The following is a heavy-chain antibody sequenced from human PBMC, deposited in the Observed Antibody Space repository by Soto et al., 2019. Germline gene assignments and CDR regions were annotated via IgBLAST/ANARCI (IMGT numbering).Heavy chain of an antibody. D-gene: IGHD3-16*01. Sequence: QVQLQESGPGLVKPSETLSLTCTVSGGSISSYYWSWIRLPPGKGLEYIGYIYYSDSTNYNPSLESRVSISVDTSKTQFSLKLSSVTAADTAVYYCTRGLWERAGYGMDVWGQGTTVTVSS. J-gene: IGHJ6*02. CDR1: GGSISSYY. V-gene: IGHV4-59*08. CDR3: TRGLWERAGYGMDV. CDR2: IYYSDST.